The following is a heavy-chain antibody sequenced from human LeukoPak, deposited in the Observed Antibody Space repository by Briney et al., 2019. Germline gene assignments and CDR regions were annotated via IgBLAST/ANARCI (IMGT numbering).Heavy chain of an antibody. J-gene: IGHJ6*03. D-gene: IGHD2-2*01. CDR1: GGTFSSYA. Sequence: ASVKVSCKASGGTFSSYAISWVRQAPGQGLEWMGWINPNSGTTNYAQKFQGRVFMTRDTSISTAYLVVRSLRSDDTAVYYCARDAQFTVVVPAAKLNYMDVWGRGTTVTVSS. CDR3: ARDAQFTVVVPAAKLNYMDV. V-gene: IGHV1-2*02. CDR2: INPNSGTT.